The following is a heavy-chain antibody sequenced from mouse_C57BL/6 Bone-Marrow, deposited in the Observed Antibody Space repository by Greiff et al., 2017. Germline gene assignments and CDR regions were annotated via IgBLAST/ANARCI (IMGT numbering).Heavy chain of an antibody. Sequence: QVQLQQPGAELVKPGASVKLSCKASGYTFTSYWMQWVKQRPGQGLEWIGEIDPSDSYTNYNQKFKGKATLTVDTSSSTAYMQLSSLTSEDSAVYYYARDGYYPLAYWGQGTLVTVSA. CDR3: ARDGYYPLAY. J-gene: IGHJ3*01. CDR1: GYTFTSYW. V-gene: IGHV1-50*01. D-gene: IGHD2-3*01. CDR2: IDPSDSYT.